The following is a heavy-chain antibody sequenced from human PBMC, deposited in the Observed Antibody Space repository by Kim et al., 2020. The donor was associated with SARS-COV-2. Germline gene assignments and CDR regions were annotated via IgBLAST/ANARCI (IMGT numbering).Heavy chain of an antibody. J-gene: IGHJ5*02. D-gene: IGHD2-2*01. Sequence: ASVKVSCKASGYTFTGYYMHWVRQAPGQGLEWMGWINPNSGGTNYAQKFQGRVTMTRDTSISTAYMELSRLRSDDTAVHYCARDGDIVVVPADSDGWFDPWGQGTLVTVSS. CDR2: INPNSGGT. V-gene: IGHV1-2*02. CDR3: ARDGDIVVVPADSDGWFDP. CDR1: GYTFTGYY.